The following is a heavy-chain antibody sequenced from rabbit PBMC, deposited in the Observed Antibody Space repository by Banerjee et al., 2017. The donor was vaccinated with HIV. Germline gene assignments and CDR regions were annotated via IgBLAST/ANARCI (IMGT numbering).Heavy chain of an antibody. CDR2: ISTSRGWT. J-gene: IGHJ4*01. CDR3: ARGSSKYPYYSNL. Sequence: QSLEESGGDLVKPGASLTLTCTASGFDLSNVWMCWVRQAPGKGLEWIACISTSRGWTKYASWAKGRFTISKTSLTTVTLQMTSLTDADTAYYFCARGSSKYPYYSNLWGPGTLVTVS. D-gene: IGHD8-1*01. V-gene: IGHV1S40*01. CDR1: GFDLSNVW.